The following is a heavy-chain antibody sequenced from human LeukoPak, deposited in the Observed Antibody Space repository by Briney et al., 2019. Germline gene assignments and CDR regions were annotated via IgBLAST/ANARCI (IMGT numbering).Heavy chain of an antibody. J-gene: IGHJ4*02. Sequence: SETLSLTCTVSGGSFSDYYWSWIRQPAGKGLEWIGRIYTSGSTNYNPSLKSRVTMSVDTSKNQFSLKLSSVTAADTAVYYCARDGIYGPLDYWGQGTLVTVSS. CDR1: GGSFSDYY. V-gene: IGHV4-4*07. D-gene: IGHD4-17*01. CDR2: IYTSGST. CDR3: ARDGIYGPLDY.